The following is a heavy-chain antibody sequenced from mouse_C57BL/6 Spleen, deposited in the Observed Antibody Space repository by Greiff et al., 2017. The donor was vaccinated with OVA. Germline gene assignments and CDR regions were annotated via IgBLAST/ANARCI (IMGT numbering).Heavy chain of an antibody. CDR1: GYSFTGYY. CDR2: INPSTGGT. D-gene: IGHD2-1*01. J-gene: IGHJ2*01. CDR3: ARGGYYGNWGDD. Sequence: VQLQQSGPELVKPGASVKISCKASGYSFTGYYMNWVKQSPEKSLEWIGEINPSTGGTTYNQKFKAKATLTVDKSSSTAYMQLKSLTSEDSAVYYCARGGYYGNWGDDWGQGTTLTVSS. V-gene: IGHV1-42*01.